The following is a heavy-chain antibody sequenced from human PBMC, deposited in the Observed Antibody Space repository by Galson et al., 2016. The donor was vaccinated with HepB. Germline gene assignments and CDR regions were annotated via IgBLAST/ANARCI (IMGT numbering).Heavy chain of an antibody. Sequence: SETLSLTCSVSGGSISGQYWSWTRQLPGTGLEWIAYMHDSGSTRYNPSLQSRVTISADTSINQFSLRLSSVTAGDTAVYYCARSGGSAGMYWGQGTLVTVSS. D-gene: IGHD3-16*01. CDR2: MHDSGST. CDR3: ARSGGSAGMY. CDR1: GGSISGQY. V-gene: IGHV4-59*08. J-gene: IGHJ1*01.